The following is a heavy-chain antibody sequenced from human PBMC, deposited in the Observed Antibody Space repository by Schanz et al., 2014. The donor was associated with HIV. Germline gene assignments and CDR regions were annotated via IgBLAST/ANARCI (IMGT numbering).Heavy chain of an antibody. V-gene: IGHV3-21*01. J-gene: IGHJ6*02. CDR3: ARAGQLALEQGWGNYYYYYYYGMDV. CDR1: GFTFSRYR. Sequence: MQLVESGGGLVKPGGSLRLSCEGSGFTFSRYRMDWVRQAPGKGLEWVSSIGSGGRTIFYADSVRGRFTISRDNAENSLYLQLSGLGGDDTAVYYCARAGQLALEQGWGNYYYYYYYGMDVWGQGTTVTVS. CDR2: IGSGGRTI. D-gene: IGHD1-7*01.